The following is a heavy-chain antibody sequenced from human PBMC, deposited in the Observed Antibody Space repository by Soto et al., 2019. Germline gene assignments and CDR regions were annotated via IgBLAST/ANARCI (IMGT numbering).Heavy chain of an antibody. Sequence: EVQLVASGGYLVQPGGSMRLSCAASGFTFSNYWMTWVRQAPGKGLEWVANIKADGSEQNYVDSVRGRFTVSRDNAQKSLYLQMGSLRAEDTAVYYCARDAGECSGGFCYDGLDFWGRGTMVTVSS. CDR2: IKADGSEQ. D-gene: IGHD2-15*01. V-gene: IGHV3-7*01. J-gene: IGHJ3*01. CDR1: GFTFSNYW. CDR3: ARDAGECSGGFCYDGLDF.